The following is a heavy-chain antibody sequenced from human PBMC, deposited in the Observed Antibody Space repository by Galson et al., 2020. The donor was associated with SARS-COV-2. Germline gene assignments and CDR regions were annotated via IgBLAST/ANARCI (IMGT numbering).Heavy chain of an antibody. J-gene: IGHJ5*02. V-gene: IGHV1-24*01. Sequence: ASVKVSCKVSGYTLTELSMQWVRQAPGKGLEWMGGFDPEYGGTVYAQKILGRVTMTEDTSTDTAYLEVRGLGSEDTAVYYCATAFAYQMLPLNLWGQGTLVTVSS. CDR1: GYTLTELS. CDR3: ATAFAYQMLPLNL. CDR2: FDPEYGGT. D-gene: IGHD2-2*01.